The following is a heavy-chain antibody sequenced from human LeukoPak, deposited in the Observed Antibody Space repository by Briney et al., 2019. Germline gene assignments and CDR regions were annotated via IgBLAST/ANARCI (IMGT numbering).Heavy chain of an antibody. CDR3: TRGGSYPFDY. J-gene: IGHJ4*02. CDR2: INGDGSST. Sequence: GGSLTLSCAASGFTFSSSWMHWARQAPGKGLVWVSRINGDGSSTSYADSVKGRVTISRDNAKNTLYLQMISLRAEDTAVYYCTRGGSYPFDYWGQGTLVTVSS. CDR1: GFTFSSSW. V-gene: IGHV3-74*01. D-gene: IGHD1-26*01.